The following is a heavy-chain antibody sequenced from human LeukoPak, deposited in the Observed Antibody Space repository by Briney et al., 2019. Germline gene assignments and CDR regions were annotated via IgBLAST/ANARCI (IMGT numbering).Heavy chain of an antibody. CDR2: IYYSGST. Sequence: SETLSLTCTVSGGSISSGGYYWSWIRQHPGKGLEWIGYIYYSGSTYYNPSLKSRVTISVDTSKNQFSLQLNSVTPEDTAVYYCARDLSGMDVWGQGTTVTVSS. J-gene: IGHJ6*02. CDR1: GGSISSGGYY. CDR3: ARDLSGMDV. V-gene: IGHV4-31*03.